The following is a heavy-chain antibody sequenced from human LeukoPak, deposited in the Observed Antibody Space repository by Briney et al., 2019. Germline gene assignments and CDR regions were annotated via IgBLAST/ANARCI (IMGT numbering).Heavy chain of an antibody. CDR3: ARDPDCSSTSCPNPYYYYGMDV. Sequence: SETLSLTCAVYGGSFSGYYWSWIRQPPGKGLDWIGEINHSGSTNYNPSLKSRVTISVDTSKNQFSLKLSSVTAADTAVYYCARDPDCSSTSCPNPYYYYGMDVWGQGTTVTVSS. CDR1: GGSFSGYY. V-gene: IGHV4-34*01. CDR2: INHSGST. D-gene: IGHD2-2*01. J-gene: IGHJ6*02.